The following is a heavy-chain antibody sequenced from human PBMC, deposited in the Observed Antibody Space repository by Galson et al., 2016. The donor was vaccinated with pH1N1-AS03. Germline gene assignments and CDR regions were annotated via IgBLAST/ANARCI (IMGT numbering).Heavy chain of an antibody. CDR1: GFTFRNCW. CDR2: IKHDGSEK. CDR3: TRAIALADSI. V-gene: IGHV3-7*03. Sequence: SLRLSCAASGFTFRNCWMSWVRQAPGKRLEWVANIKHDGSEKYSVDSVKGRFTISRDNAKNSLYLQMNNLRAEDTAVYYCTRAIALADSIWGQGTLVTVSS. J-gene: IGHJ4*02. D-gene: IGHD6-19*01.